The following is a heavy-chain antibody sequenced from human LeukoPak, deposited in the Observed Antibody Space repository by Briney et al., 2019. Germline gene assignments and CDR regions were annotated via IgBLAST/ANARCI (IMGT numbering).Heavy chain of an antibody. Sequence: PGGSLRLSCAASGFSISSYDMNWVRQAPGKGLEWVSAISGSGGSTYYADSVKGRFTISRDNSKNTLYLQMNSLRAEDTAVYYCAKDPDDLDYWGQGTLVTVSS. D-gene: IGHD1-1*01. CDR2: ISGSGGST. J-gene: IGHJ4*02. V-gene: IGHV3-23*01. CDR1: GFSISSYD. CDR3: AKDPDDLDY.